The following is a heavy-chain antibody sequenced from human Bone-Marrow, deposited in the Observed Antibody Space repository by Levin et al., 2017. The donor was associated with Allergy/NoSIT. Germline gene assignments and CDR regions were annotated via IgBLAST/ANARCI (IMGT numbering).Heavy chain of an antibody. J-gene: IGHJ5*02. D-gene: IGHD4/OR15-4a*01. Sequence: ASVKVSCKASGYIFSNYDINWVRQPSGQGLEWMGWMSPRSGQTGTIQKFQGRVTMTRDTSTSTAYMELRSLRSDDTAVYYCARTPDYGAPWGQGTLVTVSS. CDR3: ARTPDYGAP. CDR2: MSPRSGQT. V-gene: IGHV1-8*01. CDR1: GYIFSNYD.